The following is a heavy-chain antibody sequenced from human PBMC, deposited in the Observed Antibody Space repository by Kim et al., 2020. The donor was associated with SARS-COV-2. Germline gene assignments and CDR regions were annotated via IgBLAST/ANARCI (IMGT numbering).Heavy chain of an antibody. CDR2: ISYDGSNK. D-gene: IGHD3-16*01. V-gene: IGHV3-30*04. CDR1: GFTFSSYA. CDR3: VRASWGGYYYYGMDV. Sequence: GGSLRLSCAASGFTFSSYAMHWVRQAPGKGLEWVAVISYDGSNKYYADSVKGRFTISRDNSKNTLYLQMNSLRAEDTAVYYCVRASWGGYYYYGMDVWGQGTTVTVSS. J-gene: IGHJ6*02.